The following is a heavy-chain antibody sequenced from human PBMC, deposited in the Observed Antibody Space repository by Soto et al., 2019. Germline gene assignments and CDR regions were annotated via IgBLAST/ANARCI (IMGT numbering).Heavy chain of an antibody. CDR2: INPNSGGT. Sequence: ASVKVSCKASGYSFTGNSMHWVRQAPGQGLEWMGWINPNSGGTNYAQKFQGWVTMTRDTSISTAYMELSRLRSDDTAVYYCARVCSGGSCYSGSDAFDIWGQGTMVTVSS. CDR3: ARVCSGGSCYSGSDAFDI. V-gene: IGHV1-2*04. CDR1: GYSFTGNS. D-gene: IGHD2-15*01. J-gene: IGHJ3*02.